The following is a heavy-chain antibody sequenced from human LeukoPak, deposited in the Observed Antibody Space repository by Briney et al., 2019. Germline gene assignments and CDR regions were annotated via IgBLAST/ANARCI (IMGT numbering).Heavy chain of an antibody. V-gene: IGHV4-34*01. J-gene: IGHJ4*02. CDR1: GGSFSGYY. Sequence: SETLSLTCAVYGGSFSGYYWSWIRQPPGKGLEWIGEINHSGSTNYNPSLKSRVTISVDTSKNQFSLKLSSVTAAGTAVYYCARAGYCSGGSCYRGPSTWGQGTLVTVSS. CDR2: INHSGST. D-gene: IGHD2-15*01. CDR3: ARAGYCSGGSCYRGPST.